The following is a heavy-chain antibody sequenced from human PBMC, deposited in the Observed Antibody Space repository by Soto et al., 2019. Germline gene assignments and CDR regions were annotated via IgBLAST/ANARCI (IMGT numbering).Heavy chain of an antibody. CDR3: AKDSVLMVTATDYGMDV. CDR2: ISGSGGST. Sequence: EVQLLESGGGLVQPGGSLRLSCAASGFTFSSYAMSWVRQAPGKGLEWVSAISGSGGSTYYADSVKGRFTISRDNSKNTLYQQMNSLRAEDTAVYYCAKDSVLMVTATDYGMDVWGQGTTVTVSS. D-gene: IGHD2-21*02. V-gene: IGHV3-23*01. J-gene: IGHJ6*02. CDR1: GFTFSSYA.